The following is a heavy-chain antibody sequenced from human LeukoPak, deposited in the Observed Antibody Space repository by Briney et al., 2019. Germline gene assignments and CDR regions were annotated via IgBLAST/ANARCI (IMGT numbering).Heavy chain of an antibody. D-gene: IGHD3-9*01. Sequence: QSGGSLRLSCAASGLTVSSNYMSWVRQAPGKGLEWVSVIYSGGSTYYADSVKGRFTISRDNSKNTLYLQMNSLRAEDTAVYYCARSVRTYDILTGYYPYYFDYWGQGTLVTVSS. J-gene: IGHJ4*02. V-gene: IGHV3-53*01. CDR3: ARSVRTYDILTGYYPYYFDY. CDR2: IYSGGST. CDR1: GLTVSSNY.